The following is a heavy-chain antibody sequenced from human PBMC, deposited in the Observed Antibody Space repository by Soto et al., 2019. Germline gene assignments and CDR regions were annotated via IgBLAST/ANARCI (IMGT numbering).Heavy chain of an antibody. CDR3: ARDSYCSSTSCYASGDWFDP. Sequence: EVQLVESGGGLVQPGGSLRLSCAASGFTFSSYWMSWVRQAPGKGLEWVANIKQDGSEKYYVDSVKGRFTISRDNAKNSLYLQMNSLRAEDTAVYYCARDSYCSSTSCYASGDWFDPWGQGTLVTVSS. D-gene: IGHD2-2*01. CDR2: IKQDGSEK. J-gene: IGHJ5*02. CDR1: GFTFSSYW. V-gene: IGHV3-7*01.